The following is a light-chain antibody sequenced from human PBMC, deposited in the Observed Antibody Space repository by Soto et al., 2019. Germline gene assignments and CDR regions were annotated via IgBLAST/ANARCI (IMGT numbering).Light chain of an antibody. CDR2: EVS. Sequence: QSALTQPPSVSGSPGQSGTISCTGTSSDVGSYNRVSWYQQPPGTAPKLMIYEVSNRPSGVPDRFSGSKSGNTASLTISGLQAEDEADYYCSLYTSSSTLVFVGGTKLTVL. J-gene: IGLJ2*01. CDR3: SLYTSSSTLV. V-gene: IGLV2-18*01. CDR1: SSDVGSYNR.